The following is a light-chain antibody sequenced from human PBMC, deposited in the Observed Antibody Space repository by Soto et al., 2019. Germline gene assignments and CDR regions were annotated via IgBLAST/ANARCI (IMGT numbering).Light chain of an antibody. CDR2: EVS. CDR1: SSDVGGYNY. CDR3: CSYAGSSTFV. V-gene: IGLV2-23*02. J-gene: IGLJ1*01. Sequence: QAALTQPASVSGSPGQSITISCTGTSSDVGGYNYVSWYQHHPGKAPELMIFEVSNRPSGVSHRFSVSKSGDTASLTISGLQAEDEADYYCCSYAGSSTFVFGTGLNVTL.